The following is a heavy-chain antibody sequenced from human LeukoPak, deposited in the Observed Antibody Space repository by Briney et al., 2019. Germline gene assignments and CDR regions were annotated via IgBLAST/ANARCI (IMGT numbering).Heavy chain of an antibody. CDR2: ISGSGGST. CDR3: AKDWRGWYFISAIDY. Sequence: GGSLRLSCAASGFTFSSYAMSWVRQAPGKGLEWVSAISGSGGSTYYADSVKGRFTISRDNSKNTLYLQMNSLRAEDTAVYYCAKDWRGWYFISAIDYWGQGTLVTVSS. V-gene: IGHV3-23*01. J-gene: IGHJ4*02. CDR1: GFTFSSYA. D-gene: IGHD6-19*01.